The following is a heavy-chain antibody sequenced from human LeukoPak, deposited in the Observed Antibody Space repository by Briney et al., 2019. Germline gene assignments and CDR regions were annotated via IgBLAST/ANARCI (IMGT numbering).Heavy chain of an antibody. CDR1: GFTLSSYA. J-gene: IGHJ6*02. Sequence: GGSLRLSCAASGFTLSSYAMSWVRQAPGKGLEWVSATSGSGGSTYYADSVKGRFTISRDNSKNTLYLQMNSLRAEDTAVYYCAKDLIAAAGKNYYYGMDVWGQGTTVTVSS. V-gene: IGHV3-23*01. CDR3: AKDLIAAAGKNYYYGMDV. D-gene: IGHD6-13*01. CDR2: TSGSGGST.